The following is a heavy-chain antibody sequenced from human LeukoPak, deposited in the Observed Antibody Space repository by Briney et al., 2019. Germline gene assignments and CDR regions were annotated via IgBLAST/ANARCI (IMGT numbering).Heavy chain of an antibody. Sequence: GGSLRLSCAASGFTFSSYSMNWVRQAPGKGLEWVSSISSSSSYIYYADSVKGRFTISRDNAKNSLYLQMNSLRAEDTAVYYCARVPAFWSGYYYVDAFDIWGQGTMVTVSS. CDR3: ARVPAFWSGYYYVDAFDI. D-gene: IGHD3-3*01. CDR2: ISSSSSYI. CDR1: GFTFSSYS. V-gene: IGHV3-21*01. J-gene: IGHJ3*02.